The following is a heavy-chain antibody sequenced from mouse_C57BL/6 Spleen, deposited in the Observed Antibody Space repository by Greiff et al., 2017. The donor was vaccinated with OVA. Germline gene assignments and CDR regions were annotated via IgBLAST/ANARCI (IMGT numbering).Heavy chain of an antibody. CDR3: ARVYYGSSYVGAMDY. Sequence: EVMLVESGGGLVQPGESLKLSCESNEYEFPSHDMSWVRKTPEKRLELVAAINSDGGSTYYPDTMERRFIISRDNTKKTLYLQMSSLRSEDTALYDWARVYYGSSYVGAMDYWGQGTSVTVSS. CDR2: INSDGGST. CDR1: EYEFPSHD. V-gene: IGHV5-2*01. J-gene: IGHJ4*01. D-gene: IGHD1-1*01.